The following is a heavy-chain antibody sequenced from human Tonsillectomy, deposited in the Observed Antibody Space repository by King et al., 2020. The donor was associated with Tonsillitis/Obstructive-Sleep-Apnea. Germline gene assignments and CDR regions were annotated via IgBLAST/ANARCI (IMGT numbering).Heavy chain of an antibody. D-gene: IGHD3-10*01. CDR2: IFSSDAK. V-gene: IGHV2-26*01. Sequence: VTLKESGPVLVKPTETLTLTCTVSGFSLSNARMGVSWIRQPPGKALEWLAHIFSSDAKSYSTSLKSRLTSSTDTSKSQVVLTMTNMDPVDTATYFCARIRLDGIYYDYWGQGTLVTVSS. CDR1: GFSLSNARMG. CDR3: ARIRLDGIYYDY. J-gene: IGHJ4*02.